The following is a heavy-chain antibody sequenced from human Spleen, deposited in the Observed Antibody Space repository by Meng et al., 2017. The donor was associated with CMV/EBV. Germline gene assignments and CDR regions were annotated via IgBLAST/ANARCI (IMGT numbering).Heavy chain of an antibody. CDR3: ARDLHVVVEPATDYHYYYYAMDV. Sequence: ISWVRQAPGQGLEWMGWISPYSGKTNYAQRVQSRVIMTTDTSTSTAYMELRSLRPDDTAVYYCARDLHVVVEPATDYHYYYYAMDVWGQGTTVTVSS. J-gene: IGHJ6*02. D-gene: IGHD2-2*01. CDR2: ISPYSGKT. V-gene: IGHV1-18*01.